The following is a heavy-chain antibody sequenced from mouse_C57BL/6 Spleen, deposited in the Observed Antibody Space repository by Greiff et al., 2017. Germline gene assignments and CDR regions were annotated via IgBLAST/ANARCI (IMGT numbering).Heavy chain of an antibody. CDR1: GFTFTDCY. CDR3: ASLRNYAMDY. V-gene: IGHV7-3*01. J-gene: IGHJ4*01. CDR2: IRNKANGYTT. Sequence: EVKLQESGGGLVQPGGSLSLSCAASGFTFTDCYMSWVRQPPGKALEWLGFIRNKANGYTTEYSASVKGRFTISRDNSQSILYLQMNALRAEDSATYYCASLRNYAMDYWGQGTSVTVSS. D-gene: IGHD1-1*01.